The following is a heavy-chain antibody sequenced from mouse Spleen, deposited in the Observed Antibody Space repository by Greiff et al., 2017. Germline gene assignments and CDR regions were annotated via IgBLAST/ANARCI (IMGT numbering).Heavy chain of an antibody. V-gene: IGHV14-3*02. D-gene: IGHD1-2*01. CDR2: IDPANGNT. CDR3: ARLRLRHFDY. CDR1: GFNIKDTY. Sequence: VQLKQSGAELVKPGASVKLSCTASGFNIKDTYMHWVKQRPEQGLEWIGRIDPANGNTKYDPKFQGKATITADTSSNTAYLQLSSLTSEDTAVYYCARLRLRHFDYWGQGTTLTVSS. J-gene: IGHJ2*01.